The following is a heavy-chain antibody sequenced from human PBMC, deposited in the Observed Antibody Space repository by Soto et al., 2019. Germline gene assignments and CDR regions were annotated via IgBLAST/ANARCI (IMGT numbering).Heavy chain of an antibody. V-gene: IGHV3-23*01. D-gene: IGHD6-13*01. CDR1: GFTFSSYA. CDR2: ISGSGGST. J-gene: IGHJ6*03. Sequence: GGSLRLSCAASGFTFSSYAMSWVRQAPGKGLEWVSAISGSGGSTYYADSVKGRFTISRDKSKNTLYLQMNSLRAEDTTVYYCAKVGAAAGYYYYYYMDVWGKGTTVTVSS. CDR3: AKVGAAAGYYYYYYMDV.